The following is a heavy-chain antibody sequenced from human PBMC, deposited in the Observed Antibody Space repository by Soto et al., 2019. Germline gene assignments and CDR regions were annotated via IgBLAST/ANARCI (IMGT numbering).Heavy chain of an antibody. CDR3: ARGEWGADLGDCSGGSCYSGYYYYGMDV. J-gene: IGHJ6*02. D-gene: IGHD2-15*01. CDR2: IIPIFGTA. V-gene: IGHV1-69*01. CDR1: GGTFSSYA. Sequence: QVQLVQSGAEVKKPGSSVKVSCKASGGTFSSYAISWVRQAPGQGLEWMGGIIPIFGTANYAQKFQGRVTITADDSTSTAYMELSSLRSEDTAVYYCARGEWGADLGDCSGGSCYSGYYYYGMDVWGQGTTVTVSS.